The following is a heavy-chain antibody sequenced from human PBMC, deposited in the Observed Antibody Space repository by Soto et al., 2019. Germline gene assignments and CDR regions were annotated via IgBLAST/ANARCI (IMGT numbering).Heavy chain of an antibody. Sequence: EVQLVESGGGLVQPGGSLRLSCAASGFTVSSNYMSWVRQAPGKGLEWVSVIYSGGSTYYADSVKGRFTISRDNSKNTLYLQMTSLRAEDTAVYYWDVIGKYRAWGQGTLVTVSS. CDR1: GFTVSSNY. CDR3: DVIGKYRA. J-gene: IGHJ5*02. V-gene: IGHV3-66*01. D-gene: IGHD3-16*02. CDR2: IYSGGST.